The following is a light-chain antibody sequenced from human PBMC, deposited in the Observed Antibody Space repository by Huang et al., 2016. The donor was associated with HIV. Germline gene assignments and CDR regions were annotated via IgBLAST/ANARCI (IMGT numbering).Light chain of an antibody. J-gene: IGKJ2*01. CDR3: QQYHNWPYT. Sequence: EIIMTQSPATLSLSPGEGASRSCRANQSVATNLAWYLHRPGQSPRILIFGASTRASSLPGRFSGSGSGTQFTLTVSGLQSEDFAVYYCQQYHNWPYTFGQGTKLEI. CDR2: GAS. CDR1: QSVATN. V-gene: IGKV3-15*01.